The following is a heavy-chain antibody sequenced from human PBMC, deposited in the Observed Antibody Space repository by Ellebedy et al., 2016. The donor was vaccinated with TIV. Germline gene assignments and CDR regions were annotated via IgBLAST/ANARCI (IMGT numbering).Heavy chain of an antibody. V-gene: IGHV3-23*01. D-gene: IGHD5-24*01. CDR2: ISASGSNT. Sequence: GESLKISXAASGFTFCGFAMSWVRQAPGKGLEWVSSISASGSNTDYADSVKGRFTISKDSSKNTLYLQMNSLRGEDTALYYCARCPRRNGYNYFDYWGQGTLVTVSS. J-gene: IGHJ4*02. CDR3: ARCPRRNGYNYFDY. CDR1: GFTFCGFA.